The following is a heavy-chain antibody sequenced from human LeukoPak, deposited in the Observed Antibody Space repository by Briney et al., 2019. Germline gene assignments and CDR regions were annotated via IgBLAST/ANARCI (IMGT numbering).Heavy chain of an antibody. Sequence: GSLRLSCAASGFTVSSNYMTWVRQAPGKGLEWIGSIYYSGSTYCNPSLKSRVTISVDTSKNQFSLKLSSVTAADTAVYYCARHYLVFDRWDAIYYYCGSGSYYKSNWFDPWGQGTLVTVSS. D-gene: IGHD3-10*01. V-gene: IGHV4-39*01. CDR1: GFTVSSNY. CDR3: ARHYLVFDRWDAIYYYCGSGSYYKSNWFDP. J-gene: IGHJ5*02. CDR2: IYYSGST.